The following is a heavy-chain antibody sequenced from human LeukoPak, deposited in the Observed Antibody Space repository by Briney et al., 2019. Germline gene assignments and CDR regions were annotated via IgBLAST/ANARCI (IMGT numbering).Heavy chain of an antibody. CDR1: GFTFSSYW. V-gene: IGHV3-7*03. Sequence: GGSLRLSCAASGFTFSSYWMSWVRQAPGKGLEWVANINDDGSEKFYVDSVKGRFTISRDSAKDSLYLQMPSLKVDDTAVYYCARDWKQWLADYWGQGILVTVSS. D-gene: IGHD6-19*01. J-gene: IGHJ4*02. CDR3: ARDWKQWLADY. CDR2: INDDGSEK.